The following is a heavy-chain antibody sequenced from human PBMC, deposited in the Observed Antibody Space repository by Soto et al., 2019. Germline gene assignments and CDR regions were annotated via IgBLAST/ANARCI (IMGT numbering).Heavy chain of an antibody. CDR1: GYSFTSYW. V-gene: IGHV5-10-1*01. CDR3: ARQRYSSSWYSNYYYGMDV. Sequence: AESLTTCCEVSGYSFTSYWISWVRQMPGKGLEWMGRIDPSDSYTNYSPSFQGHVTISADKSISTAYLQWSSLKASDTAMYYCARQRYSSSWYSNYYYGMDVWGHGTTVTVSS. CDR2: IDPSDSYT. J-gene: IGHJ6*02. D-gene: IGHD6-13*01.